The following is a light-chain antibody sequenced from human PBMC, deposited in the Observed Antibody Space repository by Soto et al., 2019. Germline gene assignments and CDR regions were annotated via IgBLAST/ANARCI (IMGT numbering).Light chain of an antibody. Sequence: IVLTQSPATLSLSPGERDTLSCRASQSVSSYLAWYQQKPGQAPRLLIYDASNRATGIPARFSGSGSGTDFTLNISSLEPEDFAVYYCQQCGNWPPYTFGQGTKLEIK. CDR1: QSVSSY. CDR2: DAS. V-gene: IGKV3-11*01. CDR3: QQCGNWPPYT. J-gene: IGKJ2*01.